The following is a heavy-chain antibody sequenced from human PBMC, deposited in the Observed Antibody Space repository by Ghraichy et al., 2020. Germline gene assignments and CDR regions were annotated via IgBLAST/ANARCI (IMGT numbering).Heavy chain of an antibody. D-gene: IGHD1-7*01. J-gene: IGHJ4*02. Sequence: SQTLSLTCAVYGDSFSGYYLTWIRQPPGKGLEWIGDINHSGITDYNPSLKSRLSISIDTSKNQFSLKLTSVTAADTAVYYCARFMLELNRFDYWGQGARVTVSS. CDR1: GDSFSGYY. CDR2: INHSGIT. CDR3: ARFMLELNRFDY. V-gene: IGHV4-34*01.